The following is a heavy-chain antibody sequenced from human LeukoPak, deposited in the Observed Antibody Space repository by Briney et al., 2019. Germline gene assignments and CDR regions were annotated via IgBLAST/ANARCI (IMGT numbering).Heavy chain of an antibody. V-gene: IGHV4-31*03. CDR1: GGSLSSGGYY. Sequence: PSETLSLPCTVSGGSLSSGGYYWSWIRQHPGKGLEWIGYIYYSGSTYYNPSLKSRVTISVDTSKNQFSLKLSSVTAADTAVYYCARDGRRYSSSWYYFDCWGQGTLVTVSS. J-gene: IGHJ4*02. D-gene: IGHD6-13*01. CDR2: IYYSGST. CDR3: ARDGRRYSSSWYYFDC.